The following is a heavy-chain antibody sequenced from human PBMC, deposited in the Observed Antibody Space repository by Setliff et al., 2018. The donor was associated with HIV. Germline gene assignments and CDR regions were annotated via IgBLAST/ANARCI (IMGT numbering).Heavy chain of an antibody. CDR3: ARDHQGARRDYYYYYIDV. J-gene: IGHJ6*03. CDR1: GGSISSYY. V-gene: IGHV4-59*01. CDR2: IYYSGST. Sequence: PSETLSLTCTVSGGSISSYYWSWIRQPPGKGLEWIGYIYYSGSTHSNPSLKSRVTISVDTSKSQFSLKLSSVTAADTAVYYCARDHQGARRDYYYYYIDVWGKGPTVTVSS.